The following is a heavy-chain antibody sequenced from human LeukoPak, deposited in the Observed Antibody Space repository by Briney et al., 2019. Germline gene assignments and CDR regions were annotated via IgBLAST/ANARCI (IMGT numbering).Heavy chain of an antibody. Sequence: GGSLRLSCVASGFTFSNYWMSWVRQAPGKGLQWVANMKEDGSQKHYVDSVKGRFTISRDNAKNSLSLQMNSLGIEDTAVYYCARGFSIDYWGQGSLVTVSS. CDR2: MKEDGSQK. D-gene: IGHD3-3*01. CDR3: ARGFSIDY. J-gene: IGHJ4*02. CDR1: GFTFSNYW. V-gene: IGHV3-7*03.